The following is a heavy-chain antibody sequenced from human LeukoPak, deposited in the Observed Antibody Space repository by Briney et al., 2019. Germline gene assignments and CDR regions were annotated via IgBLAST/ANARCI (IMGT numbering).Heavy chain of an antibody. CDR2: IYYSGST. Sequence: SETLSLTCTVSGGSISSYYWSWNRQPPGKGLEWIRYIYYSGSTNYNPSLKSRVTISVDTSRNQFSLKLSSVTAADTAVYYCASRYSSSWDYYYGMDVWGQGTTVTVSS. D-gene: IGHD6-13*01. CDR3: ASRYSSSWDYYYGMDV. V-gene: IGHV4-59*01. J-gene: IGHJ6*02. CDR1: GGSISSYY.